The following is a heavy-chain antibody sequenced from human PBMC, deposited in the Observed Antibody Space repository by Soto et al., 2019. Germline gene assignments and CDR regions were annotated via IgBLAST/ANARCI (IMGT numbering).Heavy chain of an antibody. CDR3: ARDYYDSGTYYPFDP. D-gene: IGHD3-10*01. V-gene: IGHV4-59*01. J-gene: IGHJ5*02. CDR2: IYYSGST. Sequence: SETLSLTCTVSGGSISSYHWSWIRQPPGKGLEWIGYIYYSGSTNYNPSLKSRVTISVDTSKNQFSLKLSSVTAADTAVYYCARDYYDSGTYYPFDPWGQGTLVTVS. CDR1: GGSISSYH.